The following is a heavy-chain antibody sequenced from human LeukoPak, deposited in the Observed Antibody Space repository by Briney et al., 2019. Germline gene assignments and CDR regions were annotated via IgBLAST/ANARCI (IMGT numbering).Heavy chain of an antibody. D-gene: IGHD2-2*01. Sequence: GGSLRLSCAASGFTFSSYGMSWVRQAPGKGLEWVSAISGSGGSTYYADSVKGWFTISRDNSKNTLYPQMNSLRAEDTAVYYCARVVPAAMNYYYYYKDVWGKGTTVTISS. CDR2: ISGSGGST. CDR1: GFTFSSYG. CDR3: ARVVPAAMNYYYYYKDV. J-gene: IGHJ6*03. V-gene: IGHV3-23*01.